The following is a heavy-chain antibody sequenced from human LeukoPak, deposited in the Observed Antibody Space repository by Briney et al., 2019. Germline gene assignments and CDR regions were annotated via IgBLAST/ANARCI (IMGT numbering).Heavy chain of an antibody. J-gene: IGHJ4*02. Sequence: GGSLRLSCAASGFTFSSYAMSWVRQAPGKGLEWVSGLSGSGGSTFYADSVKGRFAISRDNFKNTLYLQMTSLRADDTAVYYCAKGYDFWSGGIDYWGQGTLVTVSS. CDR3: AKGYDFWSGGIDY. CDR1: GFTFSSYA. D-gene: IGHD3-3*01. V-gene: IGHV3-23*01. CDR2: LSGSGGST.